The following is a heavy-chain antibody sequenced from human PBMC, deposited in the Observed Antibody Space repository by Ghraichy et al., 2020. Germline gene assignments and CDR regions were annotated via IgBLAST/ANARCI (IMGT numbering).Heavy chain of an antibody. CDR3: ARSHRGVLPRWLDT. Sequence: GGSLRLSCAASGFNFSNYNMNWVRQAPGKGLEWVSSISGTEKYMYFADSVKGRFTITRDNAKNSLFLHLNSLRVEDTAVYFCARSHRGVLPRWLDTWGQGVLVPVSS. J-gene: IGHJ5*02. D-gene: IGHD3-10*01. CDR2: ISGTEKYM. V-gene: IGHV3-21*06. CDR1: GFNFSNYN.